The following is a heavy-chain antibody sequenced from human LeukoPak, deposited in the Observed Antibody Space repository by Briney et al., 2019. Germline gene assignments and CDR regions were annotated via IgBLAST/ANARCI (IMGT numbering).Heavy chain of an antibody. J-gene: IGHJ6*03. CDR2: IIPIFGTA. CDR1: GGTFSSYA. Sequence: ASVKVSCKASGGTFSSYAISWVRQAPGQGLEWMGGIIPIFGTANYAQKFQGRVTITADESTSTAYMELSSLRSEDTAVYYCAGSIAARDYYYYYMDVWGKGTTVTVSS. CDR3: AGSIAARDYYYYYMDV. V-gene: IGHV1-69*13. D-gene: IGHD6-6*01.